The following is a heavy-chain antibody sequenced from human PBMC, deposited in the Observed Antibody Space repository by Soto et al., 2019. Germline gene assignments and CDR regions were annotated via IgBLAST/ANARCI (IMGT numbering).Heavy chain of an antibody. Sequence: WETLSLSCTVSGGSFSSGSYSWSWIRQRRGKRLECIGYVYHTGRTSYNPTLKSRVSISMDTSKNQFSLNLDCVTAADTALYFCANDFAYFDSWGQGTLVTVSS. CDR2: VYHTGRT. CDR3: ANDFAYFDS. V-gene: IGHV4-61*01. D-gene: IGHD3-3*01. CDR1: GGSFSSGSYS. J-gene: IGHJ4*02.